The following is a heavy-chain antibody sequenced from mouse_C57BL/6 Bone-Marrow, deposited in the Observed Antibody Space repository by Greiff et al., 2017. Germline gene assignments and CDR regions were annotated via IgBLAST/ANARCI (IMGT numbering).Heavy chain of an antibody. CDR2: INPGSGGT. J-gene: IGHJ2*01. D-gene: IGHD2-1*01. CDR1: GYAFTNYL. V-gene: IGHV1-54*01. CDR3: ARYGNYDWYYFDY. Sequence: QVQLQQSGAELVRPGTSVKVSCKASGYAFTNYLIEWVKQRPGQGLEWIGVINPGSGGTNYNEKFKGKATLTADKSSSTAYMQLSSLTSEDSAVYFCARYGNYDWYYFDYWGQGTTLTVSS.